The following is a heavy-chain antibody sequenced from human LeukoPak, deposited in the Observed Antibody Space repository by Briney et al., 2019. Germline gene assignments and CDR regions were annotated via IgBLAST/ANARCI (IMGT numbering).Heavy chain of an antibody. V-gene: IGHV3-21*01. CDR2: ISSSSSYI. D-gene: IGHD6-13*01. J-gene: IGHJ1*01. Sequence: GGSLRLSCAASGFTFSRYTMNWVRQAPGKGLEWVSSISSSSSYIYYADSVKGRFTISRDNAKNSLHLQMQSLRAEDTAMYYCARDSSTWYEGYFQHWGQGTLVTVSS. CDR1: GFTFSRYT. CDR3: ARDSSTWYEGYFQH.